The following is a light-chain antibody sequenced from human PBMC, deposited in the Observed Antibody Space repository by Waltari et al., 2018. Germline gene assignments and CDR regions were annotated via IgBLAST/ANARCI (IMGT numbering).Light chain of an antibody. CDR2: GAS. CDR3: QQYNNWPRT. Sequence: EIVMTQSPATLSVSPGERATLSCRASRIVNSNLAWYQQKPGQAPRLLIYGASNRATGFPARFSGSGSGTDFTLTINSLQSEDFAVYYCQQYNNWPRTFGQGTKVEI. J-gene: IGKJ1*01. CDR1: RIVNSN. V-gene: IGKV3-15*01.